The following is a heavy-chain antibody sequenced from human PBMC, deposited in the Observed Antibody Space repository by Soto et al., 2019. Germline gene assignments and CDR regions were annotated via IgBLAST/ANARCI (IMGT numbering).Heavy chain of an antibody. CDR1: GYTFTNYD. J-gene: IGHJ4*02. Sequence: GASVKVSCKASGYTFTNYDINWVRQATGQGLEWMGWMNPNSGNTGSAQKFQGRITMTRDTSTGTAYMELNSLKTEDTGVYYCVTDRARGGPGTLVTVSS. D-gene: IGHD3-10*01. CDR2: MNPNSGNT. V-gene: IGHV1-8*01. CDR3: VTDRAR.